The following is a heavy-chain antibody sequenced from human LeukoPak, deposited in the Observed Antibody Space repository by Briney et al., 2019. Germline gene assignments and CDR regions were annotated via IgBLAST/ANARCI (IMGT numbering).Heavy chain of an antibody. CDR2: INHSGST. Sequence: PSETLTLTCAVYGGSFSGYYWSWIRQPPGKGLEWIGEINHSGSTNYNASLKSRVTISVDTSKNQSSLKLSSVTAADTAVYYCASLYSSSWYDYYYYGMDVWGQGTTVTVSS. V-gene: IGHV4-34*01. J-gene: IGHJ6*02. CDR1: GGSFSGYY. CDR3: ASLYSSSWYDYYYYGMDV. D-gene: IGHD6-13*01.